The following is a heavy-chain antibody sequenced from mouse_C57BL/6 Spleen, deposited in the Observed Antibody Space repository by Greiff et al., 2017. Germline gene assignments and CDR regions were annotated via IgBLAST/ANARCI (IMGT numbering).Heavy chain of an antibody. CDR2: IDPSDSYT. Sequence: QVQLQQPGAELVMPGASVKLSCKASGYTFTSYWMHWVKQRPGQGLEWIGGIDPSDSYTNYNQKFKGKSTLTVDKSSSTAYMQLSSLTSEDSAVYYCASEGGSSGLNYFDYWGQGTTLTVSS. D-gene: IGHD3-2*02. CDR3: ASEGGSSGLNYFDY. CDR1: GYTFTSYW. J-gene: IGHJ2*01. V-gene: IGHV1-69*01.